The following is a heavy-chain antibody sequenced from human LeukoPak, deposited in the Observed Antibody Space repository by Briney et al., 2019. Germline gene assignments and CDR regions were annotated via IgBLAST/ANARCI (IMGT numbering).Heavy chain of an antibody. D-gene: IGHD4-17*01. J-gene: IGHJ5*01. V-gene: IGHV4-59*01. CDR2: IYYSGST. Sequence: SETLSLTCTVSGGSINNYSWSWIRQPPGKGLEWIGYIYYSGSTNYNPSLKSRVTISLDTSKNQFSLKLSSVTAADTAIYYCATSTMTTMTTEFDCWGQGTLVTVSS. CDR1: GGSINNYS. CDR3: ATSTMTTMTTEFDC.